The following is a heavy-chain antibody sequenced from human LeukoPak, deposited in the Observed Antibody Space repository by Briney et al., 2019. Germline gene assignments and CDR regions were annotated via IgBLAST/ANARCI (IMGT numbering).Heavy chain of an antibody. CDR1: GVSISSGGYY. CDR2: IYYSGST. Sequence: SQTLSLTCTVSGVSISSGGYYWSWIRQHPGKGLEWIGYIYYSGSTYYNPSLKSRVTISVDTSKNQFSLKLSSVTAADTAVYYCARVNYDILTGYYNWFDPWGQGTLVTVSS. V-gene: IGHV4-31*03. CDR3: ARVNYDILTGYYNWFDP. D-gene: IGHD3-9*01. J-gene: IGHJ5*02.